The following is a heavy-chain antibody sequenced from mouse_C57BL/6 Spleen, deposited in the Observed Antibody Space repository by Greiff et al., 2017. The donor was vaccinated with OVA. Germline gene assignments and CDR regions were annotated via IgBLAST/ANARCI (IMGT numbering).Heavy chain of an antibody. CDR3: TRGYYGSPFYFDY. CDR1: GYTFTDYE. J-gene: IGHJ2*01. CDR2: IDPETGGT. D-gene: IGHD1-1*01. V-gene: IGHV1-15*01. Sequence: VQLQQSGAELVRPGASVTLSCKASGYTFTDYEMHWVKQTPVHGLEWIGAIDPETGGTAYNQKFKGKAILTADKSSSTAYMELRSLTSEDSAVYYCTRGYYGSPFYFDYWGQGTTLTVSS.